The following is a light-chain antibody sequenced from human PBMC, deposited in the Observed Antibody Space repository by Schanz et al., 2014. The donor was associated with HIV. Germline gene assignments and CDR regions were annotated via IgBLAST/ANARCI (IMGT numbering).Light chain of an antibody. V-gene: IGKV3-20*01. Sequence: EIVLTQSPGSLSLSPGGRATLSCGASQRLSSSYLAWYQQKRDQPPRLVIYATSTRAAGIPDRFSGTGSGTDFTLTISSLEPEDFAVYYCQQYGGSPYTFGQGTKLEIK. CDR2: ATS. J-gene: IGKJ2*01. CDR1: QRLSSSY. CDR3: QQYGGSPYT.